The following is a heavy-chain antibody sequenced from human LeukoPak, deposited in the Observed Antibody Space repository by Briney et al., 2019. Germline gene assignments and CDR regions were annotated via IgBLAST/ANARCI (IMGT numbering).Heavy chain of an antibody. D-gene: IGHD5-18*01. CDR2: IWYDGSNK. J-gene: IGHJ5*02. Sequence: GGSLRLSCAASGFTFSSYGMHWVRQAPGKGLEWVAVIWYDGSNKYYADPVKGRFTISRDNSKNTLYLQMNSLRAEDTAVYYCAKGGTWIQLWLLDAWGQGTLVTVSS. CDR3: AKGGTWIQLWLLDA. CDR1: GFTFSSYG. V-gene: IGHV3-33*06.